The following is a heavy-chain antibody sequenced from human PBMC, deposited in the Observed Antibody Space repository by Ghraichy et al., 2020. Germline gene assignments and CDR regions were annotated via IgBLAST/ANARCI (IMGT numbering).Heavy chain of an antibody. CDR1: GFTFDDYA. CDR3: AKDLIAAARRSGGLDY. CDR2: ISWNSGSI. D-gene: IGHD6-13*01. V-gene: IGHV3-9*01. J-gene: IGHJ4*02. Sequence: SLNISCAASGFTFDDYAMHWVRQAPGKGLEWVSGISWNSGSIGYADSVKGRFTISRDNAKNSLYLQMNSLRAEDTALYYCAKDLIAAARRSGGLDYWGQGTLVTVSS.